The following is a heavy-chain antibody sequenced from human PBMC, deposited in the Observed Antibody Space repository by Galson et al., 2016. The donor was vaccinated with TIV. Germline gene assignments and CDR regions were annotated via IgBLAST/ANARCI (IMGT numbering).Heavy chain of an antibody. CDR1: GYTFTEYY. CDR3: AKIGQEHDAFDI. Sequence: SVKVSCKASGYTFTEYYIHWVRQAPGQGLEWMGWINPNSGGTMYAQKFQGWVTMTRDTSITTAYMALSRLQSDDTAVYYCAKIGQEHDAFDIWGQGTRVTVFS. D-gene: IGHD1/OR15-1a*01. V-gene: IGHV1-2*04. J-gene: IGHJ3*02. CDR2: INPNSGGT.